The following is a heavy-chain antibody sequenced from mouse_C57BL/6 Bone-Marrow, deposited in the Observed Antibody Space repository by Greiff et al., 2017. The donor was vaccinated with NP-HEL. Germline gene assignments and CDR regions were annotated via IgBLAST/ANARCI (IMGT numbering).Heavy chain of an antibody. D-gene: IGHD4-1*01. CDR2: IWRGGST. Sequence: VQVVESGPGLVQPSQSLSITCTVSGFSLTSYGVHWVRQSPGKGLEWLGVIWRGGSTDYNAAFMSRLSITKDNSKSQVFFKMNSLQADDTAIYYCAKQGLGRGVFDYWGQGTTLTVSS. CDR1: GFSLTSYG. CDR3: AKQGLGRGVFDY. V-gene: IGHV2-5*01. J-gene: IGHJ2*01.